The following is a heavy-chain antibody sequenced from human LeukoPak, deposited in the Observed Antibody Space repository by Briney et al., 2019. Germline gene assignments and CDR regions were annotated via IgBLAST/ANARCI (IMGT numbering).Heavy chain of an antibody. V-gene: IGHV3-48*03. CDR3: ARKISGSYYECIDY. CDR1: GFTFSSYE. CDR2: ISSRGDTI. J-gene: IGHJ4*02. Sequence: GGSLRLSCAASGFTFSSYEINGVRQAPGKGLEWVSYISSRGDTIYYADSVNGRFTVSRDNAKNSLYLQMNSLRGEDTAVYYCARKISGSYYECIDYWGQGTLVTVSS. D-gene: IGHD1-26*01.